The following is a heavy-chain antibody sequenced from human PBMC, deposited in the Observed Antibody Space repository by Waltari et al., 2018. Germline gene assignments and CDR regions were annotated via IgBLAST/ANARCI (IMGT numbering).Heavy chain of an antibody. CDR3: ARDRNGDSPGVFDY. CDR2: IYYSGST. D-gene: IGHD4-17*01. V-gene: IGHV4-59*01. CDR1: GGSISSYY. Sequence: QVQLQESGPGLVKPSETLSLTCTVSGGSISSYYGSWIRQPPGKGLEWIGYIYYSGSTTYNPSLKSRVTISVDTSKNQFSLKLSSVTAADTAVYYCARDRNGDSPGVFDYWGQGTLVTVSS. J-gene: IGHJ4*02.